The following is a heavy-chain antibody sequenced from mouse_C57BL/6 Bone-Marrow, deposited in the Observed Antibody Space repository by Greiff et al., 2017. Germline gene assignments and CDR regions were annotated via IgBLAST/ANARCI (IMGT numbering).Heavy chain of an antibody. CDR3: ARSYYYGSSYAMDY. D-gene: IGHD1-1*01. J-gene: IGHJ4*01. CDR1: GFTFTDYY. CDR2: IRSKANGYTT. Sequence: EVQRVESGGGLVQPGGSLSLSCAASGFTFTDYYMSWVRQPPGKALEWLGFIRSKANGYTTEYSASVKGRFTISRDNSQSILYLQMNALRAEDSATYYCARSYYYGSSYAMDYWGQGTSVTVSS. V-gene: IGHV7-3*01.